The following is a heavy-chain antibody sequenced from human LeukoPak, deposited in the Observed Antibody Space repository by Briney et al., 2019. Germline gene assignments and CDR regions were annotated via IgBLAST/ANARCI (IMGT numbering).Heavy chain of an antibody. CDR1: GYTFTSYY. J-gene: IGHJ6*03. CDR2: INPSGGST. D-gene: IGHD3-10*01. V-gene: IGHV1-46*01. Sequence: ASVKVSCKASGYTFTSYYMHWVRQAPGQGLEWMGIINPSGGSTSYAQKFQGRVTITADESTSTAYMELSSLRSEDTAVYYCARTTMVRGTYYMDVWGKGTTVTISS. CDR3: ARTTMVRGTYYMDV.